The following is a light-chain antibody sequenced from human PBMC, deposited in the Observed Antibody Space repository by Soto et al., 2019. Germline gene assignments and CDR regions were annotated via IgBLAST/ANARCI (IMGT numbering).Light chain of an antibody. CDR3: CSYAGSYTHV. CDR2: DVS. CDR1: SSDVGGYNY. V-gene: IGLV2-11*01. J-gene: IGLJ1*01. Sequence: QSALTQPRSVSGSPRQSATISCTGTSSDVGGYNYVPWHQQHPGQAPKLMIYDVSNRPSGVPDRFSRSKSGNTASLTISRREPEHEADYYCCSYAGSYTHVFGTGSKLTVL.